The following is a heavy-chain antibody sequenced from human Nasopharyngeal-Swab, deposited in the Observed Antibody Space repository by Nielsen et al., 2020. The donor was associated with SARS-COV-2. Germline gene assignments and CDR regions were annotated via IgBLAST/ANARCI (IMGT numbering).Heavy chain of an antibody. CDR2: IKSGGSST. CDR1: GFIFSSYW. D-gene: IGHD6-13*01. J-gene: IGHJ6*02. Sequence: GESLKISCAASGFIFSSYWMHWVRQAPGKGLVWVSRIKSGGSSTSYADSVKGRFTISRDNAKNTLFLQMNSLRAEDTAVYYCARESIAAAGPGMDVWGQGTTVTVSS. V-gene: IGHV3-74*01. CDR3: ARESIAAAGPGMDV.